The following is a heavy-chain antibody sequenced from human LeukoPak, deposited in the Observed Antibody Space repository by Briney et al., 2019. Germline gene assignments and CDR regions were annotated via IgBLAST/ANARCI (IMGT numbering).Heavy chain of an antibody. CDR2: INHSGST. J-gene: IGHJ4*02. CDR3: ARGRENPLGGSLGFDY. D-gene: IGHD2-15*01. Sequence: PSETLSLTCAVYGGSFSGYYWSWIRQPPGKGLEWIGEINHSGSTNYNPSLKSRVTISVDTSKNQFSLKLSSVTAADTAVYYCARGRENPLGGSLGFDYWGQGTLVTVSS. CDR1: GGSFSGYY. V-gene: IGHV4-34*01.